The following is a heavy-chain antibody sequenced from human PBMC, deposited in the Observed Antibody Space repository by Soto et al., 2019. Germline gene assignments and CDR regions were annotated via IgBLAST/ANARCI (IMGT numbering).Heavy chain of an antibody. D-gene: IGHD4-17*01. CDR2: IWYDGSNK. J-gene: IGHJ4*02. V-gene: IGHV3-33*01. CDR1: GFTFSSYG. Sequence: QVQLVESGGGVVQPGRSLRLSCAASGFTFSSYGMHWVRQAPGKGLEWVAVIWYDGSNKYYADSVKGRFTISRDNSKNTLYLQMNSLRAEDTAVYYCARDSRPLSTTVVTPYFDYWGQGTLVTVSS. CDR3: ARDSRPLSTTVVTPYFDY.